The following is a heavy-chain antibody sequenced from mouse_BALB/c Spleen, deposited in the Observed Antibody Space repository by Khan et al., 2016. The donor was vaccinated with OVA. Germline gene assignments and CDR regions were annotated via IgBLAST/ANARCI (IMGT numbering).Heavy chain of an antibody. CDR2: IWSAGST. CDR1: DFSLDNYS. CDR3: ARRGYDYGRGALFAY. V-gene: IGHV2-2*02. Sequence: VQLQESGPGLVAPSQSLSITCTVSDFSLDNYSIHWIRQSPGKGLEWLGVIWSAGSTDYNAAFISRLTITKDNSRSQVFFQVNSLQPNDTARYYGARRGYDYGRGALFAYWGQGTLVTVSA. J-gene: IGHJ3*01. D-gene: IGHD2-4*01.